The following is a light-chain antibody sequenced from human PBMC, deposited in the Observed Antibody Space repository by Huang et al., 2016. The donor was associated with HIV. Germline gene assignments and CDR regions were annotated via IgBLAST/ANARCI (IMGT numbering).Light chain of an antibody. J-gene: IGKJ1*01. CDR2: KAS. Sequence: DIQMTQSPSTLSASVGDRVTITCRARQSISNYLAWYQQKPGKAPKLLFYKASTLESGVPSRFSGSGSGTEFTLTISSLQPDDFATYYCQQYNSYRTFGQGTKVEIK. V-gene: IGKV1-5*03. CDR1: QSISNY. CDR3: QQYNSYRT.